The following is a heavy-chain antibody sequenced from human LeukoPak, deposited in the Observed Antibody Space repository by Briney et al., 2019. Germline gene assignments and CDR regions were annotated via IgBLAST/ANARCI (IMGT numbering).Heavy chain of an antibody. V-gene: IGHV1-69*05. Sequence: SVKVSCKASGGTFSSYAISWVRQAPGQGLEWMGGIIPIFGTANYAQKFQGRVTITTDESTSTAYMELSSLRSEDTAVYYCARAANVGLAVAGGPKYYFDYWGQGTLVTVSS. D-gene: IGHD6-19*01. J-gene: IGHJ4*02. CDR3: ARAANVGLAVAGGPKYYFDY. CDR2: IIPIFGTA. CDR1: GGTFSSYA.